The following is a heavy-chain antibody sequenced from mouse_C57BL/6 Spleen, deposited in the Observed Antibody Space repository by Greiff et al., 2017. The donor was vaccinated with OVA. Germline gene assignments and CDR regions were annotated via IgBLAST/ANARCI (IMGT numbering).Heavy chain of an antibody. CDR3: AREDGSLYFDY. V-gene: IGHV5-4*01. D-gene: IGHD1-1*01. J-gene: IGHJ2*01. CDR1: GFTFSSYA. CDR2: ISDGGSYT. Sequence: EVKLMESGGGLVKPGGSLKLSCAASGFTFSSYAMSWVRQTPEKRLEWVATISDGGSYTYYPDNVKGRFTISRDNAKNNLYLQMSHLKSEDTAMYYCAREDGSLYFDYWGQGTTLTVSS.